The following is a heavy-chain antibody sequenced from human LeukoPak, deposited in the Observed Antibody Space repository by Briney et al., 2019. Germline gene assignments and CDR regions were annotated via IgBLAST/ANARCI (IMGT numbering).Heavy chain of an antibody. D-gene: IGHD6-6*01. CDR3: ARALEPAARPRWFAG. CDR1: GFTFSDYY. V-gene: IGHV3-11*01. J-gene: IGHJ1*01. Sequence: GGSLRLSCAASGFTFSDYYMSWIRQAPGKGLEWVTYISSSGRTIYYADSVKGRFTISRDNAKKSLYLQMNRLRAEATAVYYCARALEPAARPRWFAGWGQGRLVTVSS. CDR2: ISSSGRTI.